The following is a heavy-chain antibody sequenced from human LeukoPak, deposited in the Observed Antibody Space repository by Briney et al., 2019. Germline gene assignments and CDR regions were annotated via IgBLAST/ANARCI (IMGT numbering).Heavy chain of an antibody. CDR3: ARAYVGYIVVVVRHFDP. CDR1: GYTFTGYY. CDR2: IKPNSGGT. J-gene: IGHJ5*02. Sequence: ASVKVSCKASGYTFTGYYMHWVRQTPGQGLEWMGWIKPNSGGTNYAQKFQGRVTMTRDTSISTAYMELSRLRSDDTAVYYCARAYVGYIVVVVRHFDPWGQGTLVTVSS. D-gene: IGHD2-15*01. V-gene: IGHV1-2*02.